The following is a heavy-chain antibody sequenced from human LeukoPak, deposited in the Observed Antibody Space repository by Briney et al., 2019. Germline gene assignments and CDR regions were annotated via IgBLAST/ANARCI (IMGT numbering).Heavy chain of an antibody. CDR1: GFTFSSYW. CDR3: ARDPPPSTVVTTADY. Sequence: GGSLRLSCAASGFTFSSYWMSWVRQAPGKGLEWVANIKQDGSEKYYVDSVKGRFTISGDSAKNSLYLQMNSLRAEDTAVYYCARDPPPSTVVTTADYWGQGTLVTVSS. CDR2: IKQDGSEK. V-gene: IGHV3-7*01. D-gene: IGHD4-23*01. J-gene: IGHJ4*02.